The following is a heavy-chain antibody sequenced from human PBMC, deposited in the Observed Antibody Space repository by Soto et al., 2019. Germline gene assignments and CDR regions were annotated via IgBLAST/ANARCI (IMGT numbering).Heavy chain of an antibody. CDR3: ARGVAARALFDY. J-gene: IGHJ4*02. Sequence: TLSLTGTISGCSISSGAYYWSWISQQPGKGLEWIGYIYYSGSTYYNPALKSRVTISVETSKNQFSLKLSSVTAADTAVYYCARGVAARALFDYWGQGTLVTVS. CDR1: GCSISSGAYY. CDR2: IYYSGST. V-gene: IGHV4-31*03. D-gene: IGHD6-6*01.